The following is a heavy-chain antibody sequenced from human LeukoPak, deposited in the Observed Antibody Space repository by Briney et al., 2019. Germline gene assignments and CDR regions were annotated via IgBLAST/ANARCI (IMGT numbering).Heavy chain of an antibody. CDR2: ISYDGSNK. Sequence: PGRSLRLSCAASGFTFSSYAMHWVRQAPGKGLEWVAVISYDGSNKYYADSVKGRFTISRDNSKNTLYLQMNSLRAEDTAVYYCARDYYIPEYQLLSRAFDIWGQGTMVTVSS. J-gene: IGHJ3*02. CDR3: ARDYYIPEYQLLSRAFDI. V-gene: IGHV3-30-3*01. D-gene: IGHD2-2*01. CDR1: GFTFSSYA.